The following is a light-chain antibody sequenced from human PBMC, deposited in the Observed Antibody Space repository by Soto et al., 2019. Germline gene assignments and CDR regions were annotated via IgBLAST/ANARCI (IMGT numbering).Light chain of an antibody. CDR3: QQYNNCPPLT. V-gene: IGKV3-15*01. Sequence: EIVMTQSPATLSVSPGERATLSCRASQSVSNNLAWYQQKPGQAPRLLIYGASTRATGVPARFSGSGSGTEFTLTISSLQSEDFAVYYCQQYNNCPPLTFGGGTKVDIK. CDR2: GAS. CDR1: QSVSNN. J-gene: IGKJ4*01.